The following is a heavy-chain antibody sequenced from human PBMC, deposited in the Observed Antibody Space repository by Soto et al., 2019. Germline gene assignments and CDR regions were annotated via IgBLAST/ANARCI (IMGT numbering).Heavy chain of an antibody. CDR2: ISAYNGNT. CDR1: GYTFTCYG. D-gene: IGHD6-19*01. CDR3: ARVVVGQWLVNWFDP. Sequence: GASVKVSCKASGYTFTCYGICWVRQAPGQGLEWMGWISAYNGNTNYAQKLQGRVTMTTDTSTSTAYMELRSLRSDDTAVYYCARVVVGQWLVNWFDPSGQGTLVTVSS. J-gene: IGHJ5*02. V-gene: IGHV1-18*01.